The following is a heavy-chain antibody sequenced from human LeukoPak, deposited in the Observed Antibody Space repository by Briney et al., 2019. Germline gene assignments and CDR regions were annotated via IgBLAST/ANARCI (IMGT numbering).Heavy chain of an antibody. Sequence: PGRSLRLSCAASGFTFSSYAMHWVRQAPGKGLEWVAVISYDGSNKYYADSVKGRFTISRDNSKNTLYLQMNSLRAEDTAVYYCAKDHRSYDLLDYWGQGTLVTVSS. CDR2: ISYDGSNK. J-gene: IGHJ4*02. CDR3: AKDHRSYDLLDY. D-gene: IGHD3-10*01. CDR1: GFTFSSYA. V-gene: IGHV3-30-3*01.